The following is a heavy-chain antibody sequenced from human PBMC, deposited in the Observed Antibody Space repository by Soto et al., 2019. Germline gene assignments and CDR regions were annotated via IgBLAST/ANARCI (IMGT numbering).Heavy chain of an antibody. V-gene: IGHV1-69*08. CDR3: ARDNVAAAVTRWFDP. D-gene: IGHD6-13*01. CDR2: IIPILGIA. Sequence: QVQLVQSGAEVKKPGSSVKVSCKASGGTFSSYTISWVRQAPGQGLEWMGRIIPILGIANYAQKFQGRVTITADKSTSTAYMELSSLRSEDTAVYYCARDNVAAAVTRWFDPWGQGTLVTVSS. CDR1: GGTFSSYT. J-gene: IGHJ5*02.